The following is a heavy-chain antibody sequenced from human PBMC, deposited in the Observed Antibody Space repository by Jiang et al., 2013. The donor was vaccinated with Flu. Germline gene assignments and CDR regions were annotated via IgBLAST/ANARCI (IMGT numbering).Heavy chain of an antibody. D-gene: IGHD2-2*01. V-gene: IGHV4-61*01. J-gene: IGHJ6*02. CDR2: IYYSGST. CDR3: ARDILIPMIPEVPAAIGYGMDV. CDR1: GGSVSSGSYY. Sequence: SGPGLVKPSETLSLTCTVSGGSVSSGSYYWSWIRQPPGKGLEWIGYIYYSGSTNYNPSLKSRVTISVDTSKNQFSLKLSSVTAADTAVYYCARDILIPMIPEVPAAIGYGMDVWGQGTTV.